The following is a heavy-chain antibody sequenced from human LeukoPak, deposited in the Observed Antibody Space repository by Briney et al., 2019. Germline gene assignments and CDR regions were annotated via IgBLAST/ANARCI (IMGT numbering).Heavy chain of an antibody. Sequence: GGSLRLSCAASGFTFSSYSMNWVRQAPGKGLEWVSVISSSSYIYYADSVRGRFTISRDNAKNSLYLQMNSLRAEDTAVYYCARGQSFDWLAHEYWGQGTLVAVSS. V-gene: IGHV3-21*01. CDR2: ISSSSYI. J-gene: IGHJ4*02. D-gene: IGHD3-9*01. CDR3: ARGQSFDWLAHEY. CDR1: GFTFSSYS.